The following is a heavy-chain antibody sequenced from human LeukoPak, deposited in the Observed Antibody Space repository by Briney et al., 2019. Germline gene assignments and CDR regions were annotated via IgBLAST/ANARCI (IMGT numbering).Heavy chain of an antibody. CDR2: ISADNGNT. D-gene: IGHD2-15*01. CDR3: ARDRCRGGSCAFDY. CDR1: GYTFTSYG. Sequence: ASVKVSCKASGYTFTSYGVNWVRQAPGQGPGWMGWISADNGNTNYAQKLQGRVTMTIDTSTSTAYMELRSLRSDDTAVYYCARDRCRGGSCAFDYWGQGTLVTVSS. J-gene: IGHJ4*02. V-gene: IGHV1-18*01.